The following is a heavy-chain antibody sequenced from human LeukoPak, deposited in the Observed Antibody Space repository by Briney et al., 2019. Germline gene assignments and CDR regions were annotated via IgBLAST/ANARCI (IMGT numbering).Heavy chain of an antibody. D-gene: IGHD3-3*01. Sequence: PGGSLRLSCAASGFIFSSYWMHWVRQAPGKGLVWVSRIKNDGSSTSYADSVKGRFTISRDNAKNTLCLQMNSLRAEDTAVYYCARGFRDYWGQGTLVTVSS. CDR1: GFIFSSYW. CDR2: IKNDGSST. V-gene: IGHV3-74*01. CDR3: ARGFRDY. J-gene: IGHJ4*02.